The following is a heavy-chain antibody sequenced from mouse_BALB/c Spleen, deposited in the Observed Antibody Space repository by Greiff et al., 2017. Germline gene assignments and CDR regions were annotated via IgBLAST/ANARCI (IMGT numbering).Heavy chain of an antibody. D-gene: IGHD1-1*01. CDR3: VRDRESITTVGAY. CDR1: GFSLTSYD. CDR2: IWTGGGT. J-gene: IGHJ3*01. V-gene: IGHV2-9-2*01. Sequence: VQGVESGPGLVAPSQSLSITCTVSGFSLTSYDISWIRQPPGKGLEWLGVIWTGGGTNYNSAFMSRLSISKDNSKSQVFLKMNSLQTDDTAIYYCVRDRESITTVGAYWGQGTLVTVSA.